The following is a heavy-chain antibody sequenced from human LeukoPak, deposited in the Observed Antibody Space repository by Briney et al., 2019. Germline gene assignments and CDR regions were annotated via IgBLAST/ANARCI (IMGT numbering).Heavy chain of an antibody. CDR1: SGSITSGSHY. CDR3: ARAYYDSSGYYGLDY. Sequence: SETLSLTCTVSSGSITSGSHYWSWVRQPAGKGLEWIGRIHTSGSTNYNPSLKSRVTISIDTSKNQVSLKLSSVTAADTAVYYCARAYYDSSGYYGLDYWGQGTLVTVSS. J-gene: IGHJ4*02. D-gene: IGHD3-22*01. V-gene: IGHV4-61*02. CDR2: IHTSGST.